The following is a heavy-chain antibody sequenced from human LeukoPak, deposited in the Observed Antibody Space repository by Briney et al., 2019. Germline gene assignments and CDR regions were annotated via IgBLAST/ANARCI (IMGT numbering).Heavy chain of an antibody. CDR2: IIPIIGTA. CDR1: GGTFSSYA. D-gene: IGHD6-13*01. CDR3: ARELAPGRGSRYVGAFDI. V-gene: IGHV1-69*13. J-gene: IGHJ3*02. Sequence: SVKLSCKASGGTFSSYAISWVRQAPGQGLEWMGGIIPIIGTANYAQKFQGRVTITADESTSTAYREPSSLRSEDTAVYSCARELAPGRGSRYVGAFDIWGQATMVTVSS.